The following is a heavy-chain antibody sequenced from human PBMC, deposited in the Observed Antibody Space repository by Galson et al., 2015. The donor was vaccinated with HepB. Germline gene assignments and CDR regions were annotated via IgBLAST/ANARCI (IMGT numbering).Heavy chain of an antibody. CDR2: ISTSSETI. D-gene: IGHD3-9*01. CDR3: ARDLDSVLTGYYVYYYYGMDV. V-gene: IGHV3-48*01. J-gene: IGHJ6*02. Sequence: SLRLSCAASGFTFSSYTMNWVRQAPGKGLEWISYISTSSETIHYADSVKGRLTISRDNAKNSLYLQMKSLSAEDTAVYYLARDLDSVLTGYYVYYYYGMDVWSQETTCTVTS. CDR1: GFTFSSYT.